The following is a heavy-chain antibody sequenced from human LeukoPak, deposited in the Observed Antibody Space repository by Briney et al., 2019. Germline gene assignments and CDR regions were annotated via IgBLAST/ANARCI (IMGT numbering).Heavy chain of an antibody. V-gene: IGHV1-3*01. CDR2: INAGNGNT. J-gene: IGHJ4*02. CDR3: ARVAARPFDY. CDR1: GYTFTNYA. Sequence: ASVKVSCKASGYTFTNYAVHWVRQAPGQRLEWMGWINAGNGNTKCSQKFQGRVTITRDTSASTAYLELSSLTSEDTAVYYCARVAARPFDYWGQGTLVTVSS. D-gene: IGHD6-6*01.